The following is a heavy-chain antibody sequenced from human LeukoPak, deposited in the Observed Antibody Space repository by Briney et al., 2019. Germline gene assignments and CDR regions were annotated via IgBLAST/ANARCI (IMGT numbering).Heavy chain of an antibody. CDR1: GGSISSYY. V-gene: IGHV4-59*01. CDR2: IYYSGST. Sequence: PSETLSLTCTVSGGSISSYYWSWIRQPPGKGLEWIGYIYYSGSTNYNPSLKSRVTISVDTSKNQFSLKLSSVTAADTAVYYCASSLQDYDSSGYYYGPFDYWGQGTLVTVSS. D-gene: IGHD3-22*01. J-gene: IGHJ4*02. CDR3: ASSLQDYDSSGYYYGPFDY.